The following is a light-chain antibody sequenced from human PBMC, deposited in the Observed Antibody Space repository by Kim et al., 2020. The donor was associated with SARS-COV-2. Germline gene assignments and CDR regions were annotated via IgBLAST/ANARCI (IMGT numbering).Light chain of an antibody. J-gene: IGKJ1*01. CDR1: QTISNF. Sequence: DFQMTQSPSSLSASVGDRVTITCRASQTISNFLAWFQQKPGMVPKLLIYSASTLHSGVPSRFSGSGSGTHFTLTISSLQPEDVATYYCQGYNSVPQAFGQGTKVELK. CDR2: SAS. CDR3: QGYNSVPQA. V-gene: IGKV1-27*01.